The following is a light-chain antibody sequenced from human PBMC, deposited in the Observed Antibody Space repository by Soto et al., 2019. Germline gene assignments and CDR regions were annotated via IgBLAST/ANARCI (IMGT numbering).Light chain of an antibody. Sequence: IVLTRSPGTLSLSPWERVNIYCRASQSVTTRLAWYQHKPGQAPRLLIYGASTRATGIPARFSGSGSGTEFTLTISSLQSEDFAVYYCQQYNNWPWTFGQGTKVDIK. CDR3: QQYNNWPWT. J-gene: IGKJ1*01. V-gene: IGKV3-15*01. CDR2: GAS. CDR1: QSVTTR.